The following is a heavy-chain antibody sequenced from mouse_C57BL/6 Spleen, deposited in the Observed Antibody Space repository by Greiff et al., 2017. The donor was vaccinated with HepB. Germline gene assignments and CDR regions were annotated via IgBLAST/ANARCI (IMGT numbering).Heavy chain of an antibody. J-gene: IGHJ3*01. Sequence: QVQLQQPGAELVKPGASVKVSCKASGYTFTSYWMHWVKQRPGQGLEWIGRIHPSDSDTNYNQKFKGKATLTVDKSSSTAYMQLSSLTSEDSAVYYCAMYYGSRRAWCAYWGQGTLVTVSA. CDR3: AMYYGSRRAWCAY. CDR1: GYTFTSYW. CDR2: IHPSDSDT. D-gene: IGHD1-1*01. V-gene: IGHV1-74*01.